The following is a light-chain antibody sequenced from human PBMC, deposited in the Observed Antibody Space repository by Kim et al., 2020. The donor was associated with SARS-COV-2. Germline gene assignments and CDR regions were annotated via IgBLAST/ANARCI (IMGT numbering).Light chain of an antibody. CDR2: GAS. CDR1: HDISTS. CDR3: QKYNSVPLT. Sequence: ASVGDRVIITCRASHDISTSLAWYQQKPGKSPKLLIYGASSLQSGVPSRFSGSGSGTDFTLTISSLQPEDVATYYCQKYNSVPLTFGGGTKVDIK. V-gene: IGKV1-27*01. J-gene: IGKJ4*01.